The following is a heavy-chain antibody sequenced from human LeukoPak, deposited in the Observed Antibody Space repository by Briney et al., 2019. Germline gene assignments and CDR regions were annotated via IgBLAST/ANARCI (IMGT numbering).Heavy chain of an antibody. CDR2: ISSSSSYI. D-gene: IGHD3-3*01. CDR1: GFTFSSYW. Sequence: GGSLRLSCAASGFTFSSYWMSWVRQAPGKGLEWVSSISSSSSYIYYADSVKGRFTISRDNAKNSLYLQMNSLRAEDTAVYYCARDHYDFWSGYYLRAYYFDYWGQGTLVTVSS. CDR3: ARDHYDFWSGYYLRAYYFDY. J-gene: IGHJ4*02. V-gene: IGHV3-21*01.